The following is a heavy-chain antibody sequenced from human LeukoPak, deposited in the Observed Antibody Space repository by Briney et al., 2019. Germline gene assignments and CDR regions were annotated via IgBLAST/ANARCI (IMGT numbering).Heavy chain of an antibody. D-gene: IGHD6-13*01. V-gene: IGHV3-11*04. CDR1: GFTFSDYY. Sequence: PGGSLRLSCSASGFTFSDYYMSWIRQAPGKGLEWVSYISSSGSTIYYADSVKGRFTISRDNAKNSLYLQMNSLRAEDTAVYYCASSVLISSSRPSYYCYYGMDVWGQGTTVTVSS. CDR2: ISSSGSTI. J-gene: IGHJ6*02. CDR3: ASSVLISSSRPSYYCYYGMDV.